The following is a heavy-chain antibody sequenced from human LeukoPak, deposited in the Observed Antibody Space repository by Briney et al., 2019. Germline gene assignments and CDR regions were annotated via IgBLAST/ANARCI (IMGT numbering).Heavy chain of an antibody. CDR1: GYMFTGYY. CDR3: ARDGYDPVGFDY. D-gene: IGHD5-18*01. CDR2: INPNSGGT. J-gene: IGHJ4*02. V-gene: IGHV1-2*02. Sequence: ASVKVSCKASGYMFTGYYMHWVRQAPGQGLEGMGWINPNSGGTNYAQKFQGRVTMTRDTSISTAYMELSSLRSEDTAVYYCARDGYDPVGFDYWGQGTLVTVSS.